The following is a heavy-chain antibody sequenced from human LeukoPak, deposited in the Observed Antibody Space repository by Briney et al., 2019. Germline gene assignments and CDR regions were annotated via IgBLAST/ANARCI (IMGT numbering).Heavy chain of an antibody. CDR3: ARNYSGVYSSGWTIPGPFDP. J-gene: IGHJ5*02. CDR2: IIPIFGTA. D-gene: IGHD6-19*01. V-gene: IGHV1-69*01. Sequence: SVKVSCKASGVTFNTYAISWVRQAPGQGLEWMGGIIPIFGTANYAQKFQGRLTITVDESTSTAYMDLSSLRSEDTAIYYCARNYSGVYSSGWTIPGPFDPWGQGTLVTVSS. CDR1: GVTFNTYA.